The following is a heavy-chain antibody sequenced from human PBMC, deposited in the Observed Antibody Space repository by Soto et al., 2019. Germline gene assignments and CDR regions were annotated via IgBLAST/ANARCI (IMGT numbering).Heavy chain of an antibody. V-gene: IGHV3-74*01. CDR3: ARGGAMGVDY. Sequence: VGSLRLSCTASGFTFNTHWMHWVRQAPGKGLVWVSRIYFDGITTNYADSVKGRLTVSRDNAKNTVYLHVNTLRDEDTAVYYCARGGAMGVDYWGQGTLVTSPQ. D-gene: IGHD1-26*01. CDR2: IYFDGITT. J-gene: IGHJ4*02. CDR1: GFTFNTHW.